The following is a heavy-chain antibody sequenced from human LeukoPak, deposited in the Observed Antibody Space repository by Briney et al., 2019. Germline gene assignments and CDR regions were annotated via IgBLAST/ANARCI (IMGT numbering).Heavy chain of an antibody. CDR3: ASEAVAGNSLDY. D-gene: IGHD6-19*01. CDR1: GGSFSGYY. CDR2: INHSGST. Sequence: SETLSLTCAVYGGSFSGYYWSWIRQPPGKGLEWIGEINHSGSTNYNPSLKSRVTISVDTSKNQFSLKLSSVTAADTAVYYYASEAVAGNSLDYWGQGTLVTVSS. V-gene: IGHV4-34*01. J-gene: IGHJ4*02.